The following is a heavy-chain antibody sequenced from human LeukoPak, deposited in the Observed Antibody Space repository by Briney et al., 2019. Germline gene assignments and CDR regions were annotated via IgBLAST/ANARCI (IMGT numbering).Heavy chain of an antibody. D-gene: IGHD6-19*01. CDR2: ISSSSSYI. CDR1: GFTFSSYS. Sequence: GGSLRLSCAASGFTFSSYSMNWVREAPGKGLEWVSSISSSSSYIYYADSVKGRFTISRDNAKNSLYLQMNSLRAEDTAVYYCARDLSGGWDPPFDYWGQGTLVTVSS. V-gene: IGHV3-21*01. CDR3: ARDLSGGWDPPFDY. J-gene: IGHJ4*02.